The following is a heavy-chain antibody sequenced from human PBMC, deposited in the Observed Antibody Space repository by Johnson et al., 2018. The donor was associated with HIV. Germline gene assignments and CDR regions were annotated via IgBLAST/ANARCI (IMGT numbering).Heavy chain of an antibody. CDR1: GFTFSSYA. D-gene: IGHD2-21*01. CDR3: ARGGGCGGDCYSGYDAFDI. CDR2: ISGSGGST. V-gene: IGHV3-23*04. Sequence: EQLVESGGGLVQPGGSLRLSCAASGFTFSSYAMSWVRQAPGKGLEWVSAISGSGGSTYYADSVKGRFTISRDNSKNTLYLQMNSLREEDTAVVYCARGGGCGGDCYSGYDAFDIWGQGTMVTVSS. J-gene: IGHJ3*02.